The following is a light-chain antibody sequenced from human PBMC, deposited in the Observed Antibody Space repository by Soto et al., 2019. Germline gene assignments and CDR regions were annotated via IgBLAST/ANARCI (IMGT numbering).Light chain of an antibody. J-gene: IGKJ1*01. Sequence: EIVLTQSPVTLSLSPGERATLSCRASQSVRTYLAWYQVKPGQAPRLLIYDASRRAPGIPERFGGSGSGTDFTLTISRLEPEDFAVYYCQQYDKWPRTFGQGTKVDIK. CDR3: QQYDKWPRT. CDR2: DAS. CDR1: QSVRTY. V-gene: IGKV3-20*01.